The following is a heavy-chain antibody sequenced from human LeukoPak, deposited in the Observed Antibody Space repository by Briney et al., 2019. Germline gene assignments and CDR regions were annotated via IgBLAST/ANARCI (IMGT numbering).Heavy chain of an antibody. D-gene: IGHD6-13*01. CDR2: ISSSSSAL. Sequence: PGGSLRLSCAASGFTFSSYSMNWVRQSPGKGLEWISYISSSSSALYYADSVKGRFTISRDNSKNSLYLQMNSLRTEDTALYYCAKEPEQAAALSFDPWGQGTLVTVSS. V-gene: IGHV3-48*04. CDR3: AKEPEQAAALSFDP. CDR1: GFTFSSYS. J-gene: IGHJ5*02.